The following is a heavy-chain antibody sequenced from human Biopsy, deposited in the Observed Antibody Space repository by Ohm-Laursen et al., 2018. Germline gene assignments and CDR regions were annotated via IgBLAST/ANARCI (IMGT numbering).Heavy chain of an antibody. J-gene: IGHJ4*02. CDR3: ARVFCTSTTCYGLLDN. Sequence: ASSVKVSCKASGYTFTSYDISWVRQAPGQGLEWMGWISPYNDKTSYPPKLQDRVTMTADTSTNTAHMELGSLRSDDTAVYYCARVFCTSTTCYGLLDNWGQGTVVTVSS. V-gene: IGHV1-18*01. CDR1: GYTFTSYD. D-gene: IGHD2/OR15-2a*01. CDR2: ISPYNDKT.